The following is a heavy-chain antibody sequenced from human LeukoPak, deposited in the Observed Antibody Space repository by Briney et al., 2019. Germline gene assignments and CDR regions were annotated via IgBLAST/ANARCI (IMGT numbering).Heavy chain of an antibody. CDR3: ARDGTAMVTPDY. CDR2: INPNSGGT. J-gene: IGHJ4*02. D-gene: IGHD5-18*01. V-gene: IGHV1-2*02. Sequence: ASVKVSCKASGYTLTGYYMHWVRQAPGQGLEWMGWINPNSGGTNYAQKFQGRVTMTRDTSISTAYMELSRLRSDDTAVYYCARDGTAMVTPDYWGQGTLVTVSS. CDR1: GYTLTGYY.